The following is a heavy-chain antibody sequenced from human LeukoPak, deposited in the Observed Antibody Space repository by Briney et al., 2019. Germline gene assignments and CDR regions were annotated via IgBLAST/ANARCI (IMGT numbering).Heavy chain of an antibody. CDR2: IFHSGSS. CDR3: ARELWFVNAPGSWFDP. Sequence: SETLPLTCAVSGDSISSGDYSWSWIRQPSGKGLAWIGYIFHSGSSYYNPSLKSRVTISVDKSKNQFSLRLTSVTAADTAVYYCARELWFVNAPGSWFDPWGQGTLVNVSS. V-gene: IGHV4-30-2*01. CDR1: GDSISSGDYS. D-gene: IGHD3-10*01. J-gene: IGHJ5*02.